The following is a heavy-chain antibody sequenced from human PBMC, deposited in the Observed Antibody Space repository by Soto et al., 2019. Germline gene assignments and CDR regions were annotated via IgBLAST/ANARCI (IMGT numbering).Heavy chain of an antibody. CDR1: GFNVRVNF. Sequence: EVRLTESGGDLIRPGGSLRLSCEASGFNVRVNFLSWVRQAPGKGLEWLSVLYSDGTTYYADSVRGRFTISRDDSRNTIYLQLNRLRAEDSAIYYCVRVRHYYDSNQDLLDQWGQGTLVTVSS. CDR3: VRVRHYYDSNQDLLDQ. V-gene: IGHV3-53*01. J-gene: IGHJ4*02. CDR2: LYSDGTT. D-gene: IGHD3-10*01.